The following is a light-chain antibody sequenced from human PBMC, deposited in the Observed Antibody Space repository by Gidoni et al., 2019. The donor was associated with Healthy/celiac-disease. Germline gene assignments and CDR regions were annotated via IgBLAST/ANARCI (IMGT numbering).Light chain of an antibody. J-gene: IGKJ1*01. CDR3: QQYGSSPWT. Sequence: DIVFPQSPCTLSLSPGERATLSCSASQSVSSSYLARYQQKPGQAPRLVIYGASSRATGIPDRFSGSGSGTDFTLTISRLETEDFAVYYCQQYGSSPWTFGQGTKVEIK. V-gene: IGKV3-20*01. CDR2: GAS. CDR1: QSVSSSY.